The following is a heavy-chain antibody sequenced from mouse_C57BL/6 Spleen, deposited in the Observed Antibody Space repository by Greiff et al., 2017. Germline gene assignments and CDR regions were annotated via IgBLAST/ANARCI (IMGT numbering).Heavy chain of an antibody. CDR1: GYTFTDYY. J-gene: IGHJ4*01. V-gene: IGHV1-26*01. D-gene: IGHD3-2*02. CDR2: INPNNGGT. CDR3: ARGGLRLPYAMDY. Sequence: EVQLQQSGPELVKPGASVKISCKASGYTFTDYYMNWVKQSHGKSLEWIGDINPNNGGTSYNQKFKGKATLTVDKSSSTAYMELRSLTSEDSAVYYCARGGLRLPYAMDYWGQGTSVTVSS.